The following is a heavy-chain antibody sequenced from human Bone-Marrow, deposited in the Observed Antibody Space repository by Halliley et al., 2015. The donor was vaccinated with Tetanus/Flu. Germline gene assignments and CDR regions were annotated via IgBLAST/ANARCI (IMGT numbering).Heavy chain of an antibody. CDR3: VTYCNRVGCSGDY. V-gene: IGHV5-51*01. D-gene: IGHD2-15*01. Sequence: LEWMGIIYPDDSDTRYSPAFQGQVAISVDKSPRSPYLQWSSLKASDTAMYYCVTYCNRVGCSGDYWGQGALVTVSS. J-gene: IGHJ4*01. CDR2: IYPDDSDT.